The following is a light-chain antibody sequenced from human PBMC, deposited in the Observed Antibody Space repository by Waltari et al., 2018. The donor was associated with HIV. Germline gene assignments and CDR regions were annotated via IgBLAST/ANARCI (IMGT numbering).Light chain of an antibody. V-gene: IGKV4-1*01. CDR1: QSLLYTSQKQNF. CDR2: WAS. J-gene: IGKJ4*01. CDR3: QQYYKTPPT. Sequence: DIVMTQSPDSLAVSLGERATINCKSSQSLLYTSQKQNFLAWYQQTPGQPPRLLVSWASTRESGVPDRFSGSGSETDFTLTIISLQAEDVAVYYCQQYYKTPPTFGGGTKVEIK.